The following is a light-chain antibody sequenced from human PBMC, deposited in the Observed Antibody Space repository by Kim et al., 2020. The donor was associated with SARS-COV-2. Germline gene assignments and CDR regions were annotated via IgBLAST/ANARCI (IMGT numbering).Light chain of an antibody. J-gene: IGLJ3*02. CDR2: DVT. CDR1: SSDVGNYNY. Sequence: QSALTQPRSVSGSPGQSVTISCTGTSSDVGNYNYVSWYHNHPGKAPKLIIYDVTKRPSGVPERFSGSKSGNTASLTISGLQPDDEADYYCCSYAGSYTWVFGGGTQLTVL. CDR3: CSYAGSYTWV. V-gene: IGLV2-11*01.